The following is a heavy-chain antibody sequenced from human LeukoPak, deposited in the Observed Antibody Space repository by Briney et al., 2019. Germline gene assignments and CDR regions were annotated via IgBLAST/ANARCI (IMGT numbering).Heavy chain of an antibody. CDR3: VRARITMVRGVNKHYYYYMDV. D-gene: IGHD3-10*01. CDR2: MNPNSGNT. J-gene: IGHJ6*03. V-gene: IGHV1-8*01. Sequence: ASVKVSCKASGYTFASYDINWVRQATGQGLEWMGWMNPNSGNTGYAQKLQGRVTMTRNTSISTAYMELSSLRSEDTAVYYCVRARITMVRGVNKHYYYYMDVWGKGTTVTISS. CDR1: GYTFASYD.